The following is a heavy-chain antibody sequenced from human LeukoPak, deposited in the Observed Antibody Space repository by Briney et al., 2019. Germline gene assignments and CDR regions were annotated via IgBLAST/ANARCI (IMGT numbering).Heavy chain of an antibody. D-gene: IGHD6-19*01. CDR3: ASQIAVAANFDY. CDR2: IYYSGST. CDR1: GGSISSYY. Sequence: PSETLSRTCTVSGGSISSYYWSWIRQPPGKGLEWIGYIYYSGSTNYNPSLKSRVTISVDTSKNQFSLKLSSVTAADTAVYYCASQIAVAANFDYWGQGTLVTVSS. J-gene: IGHJ4*02. V-gene: IGHV4-59*01.